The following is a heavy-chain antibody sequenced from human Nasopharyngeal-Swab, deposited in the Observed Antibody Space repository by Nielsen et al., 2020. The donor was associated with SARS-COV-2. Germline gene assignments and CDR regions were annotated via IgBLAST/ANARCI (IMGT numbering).Heavy chain of an antibody. CDR3: ARVRRGLTNWYFDL. D-gene: IGHD1/OR15-1a*01. Sequence: SETLSLTCAVYGGSFSGYYWSWIRQPPGKGLEWIGEINHSGSTNYNPSLKSRVTISVDTSKNQFSLKLSSVTAADTAVYYCARVRRGLTNWYFDLWGRGTLVTASS. V-gene: IGHV4-34*01. CDR2: INHSGST. CDR1: GGSFSGYY. J-gene: IGHJ2*01.